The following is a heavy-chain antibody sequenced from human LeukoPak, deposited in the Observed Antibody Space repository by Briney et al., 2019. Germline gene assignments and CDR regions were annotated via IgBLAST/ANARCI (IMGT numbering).Heavy chain of an antibody. CDR1: GFTFSSFT. CDR2: ISSSSDYI. CDR3: ARDSYNWNDGGAGY. V-gene: IGHV3-21*01. Sequence: GGSLRLSCAASGFTFSSFTMNWVRQAPGKGLEWVSSISSSSDYIYYADSVKGRFTISRDNAKNSLYLQMNSLRAEDTAVYYCARDSYNWNDGGAGYWGQGTLVTVSS. J-gene: IGHJ4*02. D-gene: IGHD1-20*01.